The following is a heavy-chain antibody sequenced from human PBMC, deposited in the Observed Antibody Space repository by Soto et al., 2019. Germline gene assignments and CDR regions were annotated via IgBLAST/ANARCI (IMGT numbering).Heavy chain of an antibody. CDR2: IFSNDEK. J-gene: IGHJ5*02. CDR3: ARTFYDFWSGWPRSWFDP. CDR1: GFSLSNARMG. Sequence: QVTLKESGPVLVKPTETLTLTCTVSGFSLSNARMGVSWIRQPPGKALEWLAHIFSNDEKSYSTSLKSRLTISKDTSKRQVGLTMTNMDPVDTATYYCARTFYDFWSGWPRSWFDPWGQGTMVTVSS. D-gene: IGHD3-3*01. V-gene: IGHV2-26*01.